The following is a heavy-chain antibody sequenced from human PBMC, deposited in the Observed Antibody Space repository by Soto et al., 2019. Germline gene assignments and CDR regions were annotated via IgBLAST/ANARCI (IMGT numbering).Heavy chain of an antibody. V-gene: IGHV4-59*08. CDR2: IYYSGST. D-gene: IGHD3-22*01. CDR3: ARAPITMIVGKNWFDP. CDR1: GGSISSYY. J-gene: IGHJ5*02. Sequence: SSETLSLTCTVSGGSISSYYWSWIRQPPGKGLEWIGYIYYSGSTNYNPSLKSRVTMSVDTSKNQFSLKLSSVTAADTAVYYCARAPITMIVGKNWFDPWGQGTLVTVSS.